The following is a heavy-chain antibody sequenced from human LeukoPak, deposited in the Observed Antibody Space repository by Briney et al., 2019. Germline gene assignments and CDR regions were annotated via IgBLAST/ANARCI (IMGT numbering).Heavy chain of an antibody. CDR1: GGSISSSSYY. CDR3: ARRYCSSTRCYYYFDY. CDR2: IYYSGST. J-gene: IGHJ4*02. D-gene: IGHD2-2*01. Sequence: SETLSLTCTVSGGSISSSSYYWGWIRQPPGKGREWIGSIYYSGSTYYNPSLKSRVTISVDTSKNQFSLKLSSVTAADTAVYYCARRYCSSTRCYYYFDYWGQGTLVTVSS. V-gene: IGHV4-39*01.